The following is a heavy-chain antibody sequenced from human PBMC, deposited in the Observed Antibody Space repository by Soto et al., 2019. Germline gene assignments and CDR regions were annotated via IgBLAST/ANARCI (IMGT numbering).Heavy chain of an antibody. V-gene: IGHV3-74*01. Sequence: EVQLVESGGGLVQSGGSLRLSCAGSGFTFSSYWMHWVRQAPGKGLVWVSRINSDGSSTSYADSVKGRFTISRDNAKNTLYLQMNSLRVEDTAVYYCAREYSSSRYFDYWGQGTLVTVSS. CDR2: INSDGSST. J-gene: IGHJ4*02. D-gene: IGHD6-13*01. CDR3: AREYSSSRYFDY. CDR1: GFTFSSYW.